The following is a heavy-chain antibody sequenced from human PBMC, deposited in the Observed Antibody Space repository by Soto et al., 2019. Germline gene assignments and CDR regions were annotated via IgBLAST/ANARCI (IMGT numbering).Heavy chain of an antibody. J-gene: IGHJ3*02. CDR3: ARSGPYCSGGSCYSSLAFDI. V-gene: IGHV3-64*01. Sequence: GGSLRLSCAASGFTFSSYVMHWVRQAPGKGVEYVSAISSNGGSTYYANSVKGRFTISRDNSKNTLYLQMGSLRAEDMAVYYCARSGPYCSGGSCYSSLAFDIWGQGTMVTVSS. CDR1: GFTFSSYV. D-gene: IGHD2-15*01. CDR2: ISSNGGST.